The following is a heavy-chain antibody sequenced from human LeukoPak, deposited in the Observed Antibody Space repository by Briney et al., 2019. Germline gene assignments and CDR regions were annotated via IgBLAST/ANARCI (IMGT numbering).Heavy chain of an antibody. CDR2: IDEDGKTI. V-gene: IGHV3-74*01. D-gene: IGHD3-10*01. CDR3: ARDSEWFGELLPYYYYYYGMDV. CDR1: GFTFNSYW. J-gene: IGHJ6*02. Sequence: GGSLRLSCAASGFTFNSYWMHWVRQAPGKGLVWVSRIDEDGKTIDYADSVKGRFTISRDNAKNSLYLQMNSLRAEDTAVYYCARDSEWFGELLPYYYYYYGMDVWGQGTTVTVSS.